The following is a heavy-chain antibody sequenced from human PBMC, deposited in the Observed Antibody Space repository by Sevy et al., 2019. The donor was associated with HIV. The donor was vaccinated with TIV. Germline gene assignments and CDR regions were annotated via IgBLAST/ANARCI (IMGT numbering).Heavy chain of an antibody. CDR1: GFTFSSYS. J-gene: IGHJ6*03. CDR2: ISSSSSTI. Sequence: GGSLRLSCVASGFTFSSYSMNWVRQAPGKGLEWVSYISSSSSTIYYADSVKGRFTISRDNAKNSLYLQMNSLRAEDTAVYYCASLVGATTNYYYYMDVWGKGTTVTVSS. CDR3: ASLVGATTNYYYYMDV. D-gene: IGHD1-26*01. V-gene: IGHV3-48*01.